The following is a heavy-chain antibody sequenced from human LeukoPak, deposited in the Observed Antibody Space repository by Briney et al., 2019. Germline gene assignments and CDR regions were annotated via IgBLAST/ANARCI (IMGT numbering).Heavy chain of an antibody. V-gene: IGHV3-30*18. CDR2: ISYDGSNK. J-gene: IGHJ6*03. CDR3: AKDQRGYSYHLYYYYYMDV. CDR1: RFTFSSYG. Sequence: QPGGSLRLSCAVSRFTFSSYGMHWVRQAPGKGLEWVAVISYDGSNKYYADSVKGRFTISRDNSKNTLYLQMNSLRAEDTAVYYCAKDQRGYSYHLYYYYYMDVWGKGTTVTVSS. D-gene: IGHD5-18*01.